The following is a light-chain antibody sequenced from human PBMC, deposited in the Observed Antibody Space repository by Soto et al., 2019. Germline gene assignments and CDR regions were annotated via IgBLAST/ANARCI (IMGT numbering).Light chain of an antibody. CDR3: HHYGSSPYT. CDR1: QSVSRH. CDR2: DAS. V-gene: IGKV3-20*01. Sequence: EIVLTQSPATLSLSPGERATLSCRASQSVSRHLAWYQQKPGQAPRLLIYDASSRATGIPDRFSGSGSGTDFTLTINRLEPEDFAVYYCHHYGSSPYTFGLGTKVDIK. J-gene: IGKJ2*01.